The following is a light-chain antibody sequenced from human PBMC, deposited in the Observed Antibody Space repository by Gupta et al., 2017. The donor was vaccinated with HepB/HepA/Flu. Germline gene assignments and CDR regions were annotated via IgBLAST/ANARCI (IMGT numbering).Light chain of an antibody. CDR2: DVS. Sequence: QPALPHPASVSGSPGHTLTISCTGPSSDVGGYNYVSWYQQHPGKAPKLMIYDVSNRPSGVSNRFSGSKSGNTASLTISGLQAEDEADYYCSSYTSSSTLEVFGGGTKLTVL. CDR3: SSYTSSSTLEV. V-gene: IGLV2-14*01. CDR1: SSDVGGYNY. J-gene: IGLJ2*01.